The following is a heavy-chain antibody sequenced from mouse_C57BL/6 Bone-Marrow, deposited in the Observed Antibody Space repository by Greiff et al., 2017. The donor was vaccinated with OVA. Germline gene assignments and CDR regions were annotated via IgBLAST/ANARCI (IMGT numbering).Heavy chain of an antibody. V-gene: IGHV1-72*01. D-gene: IGHD2-4*01. CDR3: AIDYDGYYAMDY. CDR2: IDPKSGGT. CDR1: GYTFTSYW. J-gene: IGHJ4*01. Sequence: VQLQQPGAELVKPGASVKLSCKASGYTFTSYWMHWVKQRPGRGLEWIGRIDPKSGGTKYNEKLKSKATLTVDKPSSKAYMQLSSLTSEDSAVYYCAIDYDGYYAMDYWGQGTSVTVSS.